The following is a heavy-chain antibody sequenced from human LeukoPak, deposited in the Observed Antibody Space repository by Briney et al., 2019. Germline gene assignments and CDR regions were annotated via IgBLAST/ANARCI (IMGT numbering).Heavy chain of an antibody. CDR2: INPNSGGT. D-gene: IGHD3-10*01. Sequence: EASVKVSCKASGYTFTGYYMHWVRQAPGQGLEWMGWINPNSGGTNYAQKVQGRVTMSRDTSISTAYMEMSRLRAEDTAVYYCARARITMVRGVISCFGPWGQGTLVTVSS. CDR3: ARARITMVRGVISCFGP. J-gene: IGHJ5*02. CDR1: GYTFTGYY. V-gene: IGHV1-2*02.